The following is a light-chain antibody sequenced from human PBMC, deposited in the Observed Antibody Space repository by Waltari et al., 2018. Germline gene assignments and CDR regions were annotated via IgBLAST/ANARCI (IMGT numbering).Light chain of an antibody. CDR3: SSYTSSSTPNWV. V-gene: IGLV2-14*03. Sequence: QSALTQPASVSGSPGPSITISCTGTSSDVGGYNYVSWYQQHPGKAPKLMSYDVSNRPSGVSNRVSGSKSGNTASLTISGLQAEDEADYYCSSYTSSSTPNWVFGGGTKLTVL. CDR2: DVS. CDR1: SSDVGGYNY. J-gene: IGLJ3*02.